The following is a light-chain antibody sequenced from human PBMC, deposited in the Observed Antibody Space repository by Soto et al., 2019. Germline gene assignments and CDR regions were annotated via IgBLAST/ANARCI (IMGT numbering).Light chain of an antibody. Sequence: VMLQSPRSLSAAPGERVTLSCRASQNIRSSLAWYQQRPGHAPRLLIYDASTRATGIPPRFSGGGSGTEFTVTISSLQSEDFAIYYCQQYDIWPPYTFGQGTKVAIK. CDR1: QNIRSS. V-gene: IGKV3-15*01. CDR3: QQYDIWPPYT. J-gene: IGKJ2*01. CDR2: DAS.